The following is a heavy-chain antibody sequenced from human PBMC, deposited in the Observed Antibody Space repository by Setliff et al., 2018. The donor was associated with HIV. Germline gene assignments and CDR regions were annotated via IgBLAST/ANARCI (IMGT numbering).Heavy chain of an antibody. V-gene: IGHV4-61*02. J-gene: IGHJ4*02. CDR3: ARGLGEMGTKIGNYFDY. Sequence: SETLSLTCTVSGGSISSGSYYWSWIRQPAGKGLEWIGRIYTSGSTNYNPSLKSRVTISLDTSKNQISLKLGSVTAADTAMYYCARGLGEMGTKIGNYFDYWGQGTLVTVSS. D-gene: IGHD1-1*01. CDR1: GGSISSGSYY. CDR2: IYTSGST.